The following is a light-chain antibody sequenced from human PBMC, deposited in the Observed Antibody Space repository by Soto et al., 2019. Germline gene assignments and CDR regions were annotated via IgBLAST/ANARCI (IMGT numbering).Light chain of an antibody. CDR1: QSVSSY. Sequence: EIVLTQSPATLSLSPGERAALSCRASQSVSSYLAWYQQKPGQAPRLLIFGTSTRATGIPARFSGSGSGTEFTLTISSLQSEDFAVYYCQQYKNWPPWTFGQGTKV. J-gene: IGKJ1*01. V-gene: IGKV3-15*01. CDR2: GTS. CDR3: QQYKNWPPWT.